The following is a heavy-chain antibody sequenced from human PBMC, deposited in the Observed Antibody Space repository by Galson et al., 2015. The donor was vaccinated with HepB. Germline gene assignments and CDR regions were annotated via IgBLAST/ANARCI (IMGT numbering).Heavy chain of an antibody. CDR2: ISGDGSNT. V-gene: IGHV3-30*04. CDR3: AGEMYYDHVWGNYRCPEAFDY. D-gene: IGHD3-16*02. J-gene: IGHJ4*02. Sequence: SLRLSCAASGFTFSTYTMPWLRQAPGKGLEWVAVISGDGSNTNYPDAVKGRFTISRDHSKNTLYLQMNSLRPEDTAVFYCAGEMYYDHVWGNYRCPEAFDYWGQGTLVTVSS. CDR1: GFTFSTYT.